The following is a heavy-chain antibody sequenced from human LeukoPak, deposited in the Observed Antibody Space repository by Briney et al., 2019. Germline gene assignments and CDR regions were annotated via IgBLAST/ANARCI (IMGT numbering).Heavy chain of an antibody. Sequence: GASVKVSCKASGYTFTSYGISWVRQAPGQGLEWMGWISAYNGNTNYAQKLQGRGTMTTDTSTSTAYMELRSLRSDDTAVYYCARDDGYSYGMGYYYGMDVWGQGTTVTVSS. D-gene: IGHD5-18*01. V-gene: IGHV1-18*01. J-gene: IGHJ6*02. CDR2: ISAYNGNT. CDR3: ARDDGYSYGMGYYYGMDV. CDR1: GYTFTSYG.